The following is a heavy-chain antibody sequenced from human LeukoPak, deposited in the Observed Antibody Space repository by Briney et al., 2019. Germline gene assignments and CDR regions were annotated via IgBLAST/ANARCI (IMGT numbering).Heavy chain of an antibody. CDR3: ARDRGRPAAMADY. D-gene: IGHD2-2*01. CDR2: NKGDGTSE. J-gene: IGHJ4*02. Sequence: GGSLRLSCAASGFTLSTYWMTWIRQAPGKGLEWVAHNKGDGTSEKYLDSVKGRFTISRDNAKNSLYLQMNSLRAEDTAVYYCARDRGRPAAMADYWGQGTLVTVSS. CDR1: GFTLSTYW. V-gene: IGHV3-7*01.